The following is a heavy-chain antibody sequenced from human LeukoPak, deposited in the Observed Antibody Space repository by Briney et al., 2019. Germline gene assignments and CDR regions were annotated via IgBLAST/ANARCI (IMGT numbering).Heavy chain of an antibody. CDR2: PYNAGST. CDR1: GFIVSNNY. J-gene: IGHJ4*02. CDR3: ASLKGLFDYFDY. Sequence: PGGSLRLSCVASGFIVSNNYMSWVRQPPGKVLEWVSVPYNAGSTYYAESVKGRFTISRDNSKNTLYLQMYSLRAEDTAVYYCASLKGLFDYFDYWGQGILVTVYS. V-gene: IGHV3-53*01. D-gene: IGHD3-22*01.